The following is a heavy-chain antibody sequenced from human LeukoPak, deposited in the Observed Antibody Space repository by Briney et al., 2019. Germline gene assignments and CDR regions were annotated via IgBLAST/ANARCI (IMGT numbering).Heavy chain of an antibody. CDR1: GFTLSSYE. CDR2: ISNSGRTI. Sequence: PGGSLRLSCAASGFTLSSYEMNWVRQAPGKGLEWISYISNSGRTIYYADSVKGRFTISRDNAKNSLYLQMNSLRAEDTAVYYCARPFSSWYYFDYWGQGTLVTVSS. D-gene: IGHD6-13*01. J-gene: IGHJ4*02. V-gene: IGHV3-48*03. CDR3: ARPFSSWYYFDY.